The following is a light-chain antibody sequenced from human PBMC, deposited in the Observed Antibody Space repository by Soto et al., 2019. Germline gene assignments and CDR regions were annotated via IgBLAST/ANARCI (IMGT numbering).Light chain of an antibody. CDR2: AAS. CDR1: QSINSY. Sequence: IQMTQSPSSLSASVGDRVTITCRASQSINSYLNWYQQKPGKAPKLLIYAASSLQSGVPSRFSGSGSGTDFTLTISSLQPEDFATYYCQKSYSTLGTFGKGTNVEIK. CDR3: QKSYSTLGT. J-gene: IGKJ1*01. V-gene: IGKV1-39*01.